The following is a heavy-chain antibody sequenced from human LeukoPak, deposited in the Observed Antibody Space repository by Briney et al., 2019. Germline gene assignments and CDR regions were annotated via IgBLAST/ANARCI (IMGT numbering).Heavy chain of an antibody. CDR2: INSDGSST. J-gene: IGHJ6*03. CDR1: GFTFSSYW. CDR3: ARAQYIYYMDV. V-gene: IGHV3-74*01. Sequence: GGSLRLSCAASGFTFSSYWMHRVRQAPGKGLVWVSRINSDGSSTSYADSVKGRFTISRDNAKNTLYLQMNSLKAEDTAVYYCARAQYIYYMDVWGKGTTVTVSS. D-gene: IGHD5-18*01.